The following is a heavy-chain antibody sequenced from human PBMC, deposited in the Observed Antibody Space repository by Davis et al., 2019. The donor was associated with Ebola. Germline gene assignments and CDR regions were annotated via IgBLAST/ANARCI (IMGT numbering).Heavy chain of an antibody. Sequence: LRLSCTVSGGSISSGDYYWSWIRQPPGKGLEWIGYIYYSGSTYYNPSLKSRVTISVDTSKNQFSLKLSSVTAADTAVYYCARGGCGGDCYYYGMDVWGQGTAVTVSS. J-gene: IGHJ6*02. V-gene: IGHV4-30-4*01. CDR3: ARGGCGGDCYYYGMDV. D-gene: IGHD2-21*01. CDR2: IYYSGST. CDR1: GGSISSGDYY.